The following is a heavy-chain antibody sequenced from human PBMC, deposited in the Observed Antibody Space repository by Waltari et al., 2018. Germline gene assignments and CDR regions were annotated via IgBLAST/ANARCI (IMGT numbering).Heavy chain of an antibody. J-gene: IGHJ3*01. CDR3: AKVGVGLTTWYPFDV. Sequence: QVHLVESGGGVVQPGGSLRLSCAAPGFTFSDYGMHWVRQAPGKGLEWVAFIRYDASDIYYRDSVKGRFTISRDNSKNTLFLQMSSLRPEDTAVYYCAKVGVGLTTWYPFDVWGQGTMVTVSS. CDR1: GFTFSDYG. D-gene: IGHD1-1*01. CDR2: IRYDASDI. V-gene: IGHV3-30*02.